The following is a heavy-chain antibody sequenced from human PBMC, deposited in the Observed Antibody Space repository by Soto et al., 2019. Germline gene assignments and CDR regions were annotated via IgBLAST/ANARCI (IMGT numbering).Heavy chain of an antibody. V-gene: IGHV4-31*03. CDR1: GGSITSGGYY. D-gene: IGHD6-19*01. J-gene: IGHJ5*02. CDR2: IYYSGST. CDR3: ARGGWSDYWFVP. Sequence: QVQLQESGPGLVRPSETLSLTCTVSGGSITSGGYYWGWIRQHPGKGLEWIGHIYYSGSTSYNPSLTSRVSMSADTSKNQFSMKLSSVTAAHPVVYYCARGGWSDYWFVPWGQGTLVTVSS.